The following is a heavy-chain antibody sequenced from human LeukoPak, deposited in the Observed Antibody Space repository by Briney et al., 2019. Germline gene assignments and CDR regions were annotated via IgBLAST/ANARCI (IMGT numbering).Heavy chain of an antibody. CDR3: ARDDGKFGNDY. D-gene: IGHD3-10*01. CDR1: GGSISSGDYY. Sequence: SETLSLTCTVSGGSISSGDYYWSWIRQPPGKGLEWIGYIYYSGSTYYNPSLKSRVTISVDTSKNQFSLKLSSVTAADTAVYYCARDDGKFGNDYWGQGTLVTVSS. J-gene: IGHJ4*02. V-gene: IGHV4-30-4*01. CDR2: IYYSGST.